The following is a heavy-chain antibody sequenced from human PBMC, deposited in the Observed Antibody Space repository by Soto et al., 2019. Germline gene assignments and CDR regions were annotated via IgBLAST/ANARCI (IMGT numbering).Heavy chain of an antibody. V-gene: IGHV3-33*01. Sequence: QAQLVESGGGVVQPGRSLRLSCAASGFTFTDHGMHWVRQAPGEGLEWVAVVWSDGSNKYYADSVKDRFTVSRDNSKNILFLHMDNLSVEGTAVYYCARDFAVRQPPTWFDPWGQGTLVSVSS. CDR1: GFTFTDHG. J-gene: IGHJ5*02. CDR2: VWSDGSNK. CDR3: ARDFAVRQPPTWFDP. D-gene: IGHD1-1*01.